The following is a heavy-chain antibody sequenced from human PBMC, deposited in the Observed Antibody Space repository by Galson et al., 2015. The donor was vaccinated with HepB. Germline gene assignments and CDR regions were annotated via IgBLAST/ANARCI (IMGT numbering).Heavy chain of an antibody. Sequence: QSGAEVKKPGESLQISCKASGYRFSDYWIGWVRQMPGKGLEWMGIIYPADSGTRYSPSFQGQVTISVDKSIRTAYLQVGSLKASDTAIYYCARPVCKTTNSYWGDTFDTWGQGTMVTVSS. D-gene: IGHD1-26*01. CDR3: ARPVCKTTNSYWGDTFDT. J-gene: IGHJ3*02. CDR2: IYPADSGT. CDR1: GYRFSDYW. V-gene: IGHV5-51*01.